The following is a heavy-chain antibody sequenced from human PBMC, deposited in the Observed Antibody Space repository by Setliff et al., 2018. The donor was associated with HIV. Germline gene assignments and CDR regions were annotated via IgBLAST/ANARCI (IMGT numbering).Heavy chain of an antibody. CDR1: GYTFSSFG. V-gene: IGHV1-18*01. Sequence: ASVKVSCKASGYTFSSFGISWVRQAPGQGLEWMGWISAYNGNTKSAQNPQGRVTMTTDTSTSTAHMELRSLRSDDTAVYYCARDREYMDVWGKGTTVTVFS. CDR3: ARDREYMDV. J-gene: IGHJ6*03. CDR2: ISAYNGNT.